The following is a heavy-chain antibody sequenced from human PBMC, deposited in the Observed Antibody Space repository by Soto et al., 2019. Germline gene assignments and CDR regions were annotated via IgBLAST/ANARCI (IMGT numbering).Heavy chain of an antibody. CDR1: GFSLSNATMG. CDR2: IFSNDEK. CDR3: ARISAYWYFDL. V-gene: IGHV2-26*01. J-gene: IGHJ2*01. Sequence: QVTLKESGPVLVKPTETLTLTCTVSGFSLSNATMGVSWIRQPPGKALEWLTHIFSNDEKSYSTSLKSRLTISRDTSKSQVVLTMTKMDPVDTATYYCARISAYWYFDLWGRGTLVTVSS.